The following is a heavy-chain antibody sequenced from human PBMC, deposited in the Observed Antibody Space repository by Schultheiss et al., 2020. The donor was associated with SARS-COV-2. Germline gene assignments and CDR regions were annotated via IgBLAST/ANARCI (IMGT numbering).Heavy chain of an antibody. V-gene: IGHV4-59*04. D-gene: IGHD1-1*01. CDR3: ARAWNVYYYYYMDV. Sequence: SETLSLTCTVSGGSISSYYWSWIRQPPGKGLEWIGYIYHSGSTYYNPSLKSRVTISVDTSKKQFSLKLTSVTAADTAVYYCARAWNVYYYYYMDVWGKGTTVTVSS. J-gene: IGHJ6*03. CDR2: IYHSGST. CDR1: GGSISSYY.